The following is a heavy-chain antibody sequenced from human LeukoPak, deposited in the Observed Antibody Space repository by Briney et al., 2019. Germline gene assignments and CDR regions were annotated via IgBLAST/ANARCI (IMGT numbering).Heavy chain of an antibody. J-gene: IGHJ4*02. Sequence: GGSLRLSCAASGFTFTSYGIHWVRQAPGKGLEWVAFIRYDGSNKYYADFVKGRFTISIDNSKNPLYMQMNSLRGEDTAVYYCARCTTGKTFGSLREIKKSREIDYWGQGTLVTVSS. D-gene: IGHD1-1*01. CDR2: IRYDGSNK. CDR3: ARCTTGKTFGSLREIKKSREIDY. V-gene: IGHV3-30*02. CDR1: GFTFTSYG.